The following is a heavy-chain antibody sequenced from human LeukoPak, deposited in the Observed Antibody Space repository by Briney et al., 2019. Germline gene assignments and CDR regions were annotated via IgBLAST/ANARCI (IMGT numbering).Heavy chain of an antibody. CDR1: GYSFSNNW. Sequence: GESLKISCTGSGYSFSNNWIGWVRQMPGKGLEWLGIIYPGDSDTRYSPSFQGQVTISADKSISTAYLQWSSLKASDTAMYYCARAKYCSGGTCYAEYWGQGTLVTVSS. V-gene: IGHV5-51*01. J-gene: IGHJ4*02. CDR3: ARAKYCSGGTCYAEY. D-gene: IGHD2-15*01. CDR2: IYPGDSDT.